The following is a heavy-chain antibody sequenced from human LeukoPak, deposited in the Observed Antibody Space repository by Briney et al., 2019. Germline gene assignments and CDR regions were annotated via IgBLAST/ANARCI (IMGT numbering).Heavy chain of an antibody. V-gene: IGHV3-23*01. J-gene: IGHJ4*02. CDR1: GFTLSNYA. CDR2: ISGGAINR. Sequence: PGGSLRLSCVVSGFTLSNYAMSWVRQAPGKGLEWVSGISGGAINRKYADSVKGRFTISRDNSLNTLYLQMNNLRAEDTAVYFCARRGIVIRGLLIIGFHKEAYYFDYWGQGALVTVSS. D-gene: IGHD3-10*01. CDR3: ARRGIVIRGLLIIGFHKEAYYFDY.